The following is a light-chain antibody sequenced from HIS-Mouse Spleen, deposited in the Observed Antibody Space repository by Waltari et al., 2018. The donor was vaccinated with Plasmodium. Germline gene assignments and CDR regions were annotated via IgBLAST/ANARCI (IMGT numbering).Light chain of an antibody. CDR3: MIWPSNASGV. J-gene: IGLJ3*02. V-gene: IGLV5-37*01. Sequence: QPVLTQPPSSSASPGESARLTCTLPSDINVGSYNIHWYQQKPGSPPRYPLYYYSDSDKGQGSGLPRRCSGAKDASANTGIFLISGLQSEDEADYYCMIWPSNASGVFGGGTKLTVL. CDR1: SDINVGSYN. CDR2: YYSDSDK.